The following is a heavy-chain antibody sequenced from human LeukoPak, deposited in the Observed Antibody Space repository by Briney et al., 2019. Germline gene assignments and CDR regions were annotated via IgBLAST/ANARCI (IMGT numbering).Heavy chain of an antibody. CDR3: TTDGGAASPFDY. CDR2: IKSKTDGGTT. V-gene: IGHV3-15*01. Sequence: GGSLRLSCAASGLTCSNAWMSWVRQAQGKGLEWVGRIKSKTDGGTTDYAAPVKGRFTISRDDSKNTLYLQMNSLKTEDTAVYYCTTDGGAASPFDYWGQGTLVTVSS. D-gene: IGHD2-15*01. CDR1: GLTCSNAW. J-gene: IGHJ4*02.